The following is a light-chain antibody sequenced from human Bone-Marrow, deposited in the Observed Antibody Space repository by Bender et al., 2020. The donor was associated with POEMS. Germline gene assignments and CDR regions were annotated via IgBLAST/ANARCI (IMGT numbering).Light chain of an antibody. J-gene: IGLJ2*01. V-gene: IGLV3-25*02. CDR2: DDS. Sequence: SYELTQPPSVSVSPGQTARIACSGEALPKQTAYWYQQKPGQAPVLVIYDDSERPSGIPERFSGSKSGTSASLAITGLQAEDEADYYCLLSHSGADVVFGGGTKLTVL. CDR1: ALPKQT. CDR3: LLSHSGADVV.